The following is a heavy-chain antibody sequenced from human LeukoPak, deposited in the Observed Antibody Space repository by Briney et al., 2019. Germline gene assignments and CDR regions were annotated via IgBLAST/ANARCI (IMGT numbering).Heavy chain of an antibody. CDR1: GFTFSTYW. Sequence: PGGSLRLSCAASGFTFSTYWINWVRQAPGKGLVWVSRTNRDGSSTTYADSLKGRFIISRDNAKDTVYLQMNSLRAEDTAVYYCARDRNYQFDPWGLGTLVTVSS. CDR3: ARDRNYQFDP. V-gene: IGHV3-74*01. CDR2: TNRDGSST. J-gene: IGHJ5*02. D-gene: IGHD1-1*01.